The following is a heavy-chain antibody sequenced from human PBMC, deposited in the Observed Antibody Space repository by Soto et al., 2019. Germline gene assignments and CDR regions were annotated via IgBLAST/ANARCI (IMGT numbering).Heavy chain of an antibody. V-gene: IGHV1-69*01. D-gene: IGHD3-3*01. Sequence: QVQLVQSGAEVQKPGSSVKVSCKASGGTFSSYAISWVRQAPGQGLEWMGGIIPIFGTANYAQKFQGRVTITADESTSTAYMELSSLRSEDTAVYYCARSRFLEWLLSSYNWFDPWGQGTLVTVSS. J-gene: IGHJ5*02. CDR1: GGTFSSYA. CDR2: IIPIFGTA. CDR3: ARSRFLEWLLSSYNWFDP.